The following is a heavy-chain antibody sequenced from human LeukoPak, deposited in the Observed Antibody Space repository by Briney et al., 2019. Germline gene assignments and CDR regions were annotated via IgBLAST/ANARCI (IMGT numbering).Heavy chain of an antibody. V-gene: IGHV1-18*01. Sequence: GASVKVSCKASGYTFTSYGISWVRQAPGQGLEWMGWISAYNGNTNYAQKLQGRVTMTTDTSTSTAYMELRSLRSDDTAVYYCAKSTSPLYYYYGMDVWGQGTTVTVSS. CDR2: ISAYNGNT. J-gene: IGHJ6*02. CDR1: GYTFTSYG. CDR3: AKSTSPLYYYYGMDV. D-gene: IGHD2-2*01.